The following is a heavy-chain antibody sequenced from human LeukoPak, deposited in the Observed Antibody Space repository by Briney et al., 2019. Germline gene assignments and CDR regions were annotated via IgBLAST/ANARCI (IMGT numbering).Heavy chain of an antibody. D-gene: IGHD3-22*01. CDR1: GFTFSSYA. CDR3: AKFPKGMYYYDSRGYYYFDY. Sequence: AGGSLRLSCAASGFTFSSYAMSWVRQAPGKGLEWVSAISGSGGSTYYADSVKGRFTISRDNSKNTLYLQMNSLRAEDTAVYYCAKFPKGMYYYDSRGYYYFDYWGQGTLVTVSS. V-gene: IGHV3-23*01. CDR2: ISGSGGST. J-gene: IGHJ4*02.